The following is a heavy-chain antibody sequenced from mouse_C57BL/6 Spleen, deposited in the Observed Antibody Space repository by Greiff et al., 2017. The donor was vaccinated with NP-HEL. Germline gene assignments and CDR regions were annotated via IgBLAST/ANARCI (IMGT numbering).Heavy chain of an antibody. Sequence: VQLQESGAELVKPGASVKLSCKASGYTFTSYWMHWVKQRPGQGLEWIGMIHPNSGSTNYNEKFKSKATLTVDKSSSTAYMQLSSLTSEDSAVYYCARSIYYDYDDGWYFDVWGTGTTVTVSS. J-gene: IGHJ1*03. CDR2: IHPNSGST. V-gene: IGHV1-64*01. D-gene: IGHD2-4*01. CDR3: ARSIYYDYDDGWYFDV. CDR1: GYTFTSYW.